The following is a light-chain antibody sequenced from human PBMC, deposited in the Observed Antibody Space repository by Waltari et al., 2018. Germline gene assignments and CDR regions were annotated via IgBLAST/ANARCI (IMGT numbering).Light chain of an antibody. CDR1: QSLLHSNGYNY. V-gene: IGKV2-28*01. CDR2: LGS. Sequence: IVMTQSPLSLPVTPGEPASISCRSSQSLLHSNGYNYLDWYLQKPGQSPQLLIYLGSNRASGVPDRISGSGSGTDFTLKISRVEAEDVGVYYCMQGLQTLYTLGQGTKLEI. CDR3: MQGLQTLYT. J-gene: IGKJ2*01.